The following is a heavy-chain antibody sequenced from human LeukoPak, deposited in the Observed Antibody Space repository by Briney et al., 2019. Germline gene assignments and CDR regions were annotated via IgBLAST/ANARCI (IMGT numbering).Heavy chain of an antibody. CDR3: ARGEFNYWALDY. J-gene: IGHJ4*02. V-gene: IGHV4-34*01. Sequence: SETLSLTYAVYGGSFSGYYWNWIRQPPGKGLEWIGEINHSGSTNYNPSLKSRVTISVDTSKNQFSLKLSSVTAADTAVYYCARGEFNYWALDYWGQGTLVTVSS. CDR1: GGSFSGYY. D-gene: IGHD2-8*02. CDR2: INHSGST.